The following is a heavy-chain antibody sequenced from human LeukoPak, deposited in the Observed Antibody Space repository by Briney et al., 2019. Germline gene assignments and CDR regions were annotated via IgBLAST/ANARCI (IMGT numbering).Heavy chain of an antibody. D-gene: IGHD3/OR15-3a*01. J-gene: IGHJ6*03. CDR2: ISSSSSYI. V-gene: IGHV3-21*01. Sequence: PGGSLRLSCAASGFTFSSYSMNWVRQAPGKGLEWVSSISSSSSYIYYADSVKGRFTISRDNAKNSLYLQMNSLRAEDTAVYYCARVDFSKVPYYMDVWGKGPTVTVSS. CDR3: ARVDFSKVPYYMDV. CDR1: GFTFSSYS.